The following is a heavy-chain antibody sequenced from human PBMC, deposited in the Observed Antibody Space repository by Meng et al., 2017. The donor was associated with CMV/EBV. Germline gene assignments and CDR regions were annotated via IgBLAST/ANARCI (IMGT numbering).Heavy chain of an antibody. CDR1: GFSFNIYR. Sequence: GGSLRLSCAVSGFSFNIYRVNWVRQGPGKGLEWLSYISSGFSGRQYADSVKGRFTISTDSDKSLLFLEMNNLRAEDTAVYYCARDRDWAFDYWGQGTLVTVSS. CDR2: ISSGFSGR. CDR3: ARDRDWAFDY. D-gene: IGHD3/OR15-3a*01. V-gene: IGHV3-48*04. J-gene: IGHJ4*02.